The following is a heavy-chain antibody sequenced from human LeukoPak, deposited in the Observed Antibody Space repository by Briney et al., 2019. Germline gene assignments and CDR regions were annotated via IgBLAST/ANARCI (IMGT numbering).Heavy chain of an antibody. V-gene: IGHV1-18*01. Sequence: GASVKVSCKASGYTFSNYGFSWVRQAPGQGLEWIGWISAYNGNTKSVQKLQGRVTMTTDTSTSTAYMELRSLRDDDTAVYYCARDRNYYGSGSYSDYWGQGTLVTVSS. CDR2: ISAYNGNT. CDR3: ARDRNYYGSGSYSDY. CDR1: GYTFSNYG. D-gene: IGHD3-10*01. J-gene: IGHJ4*02.